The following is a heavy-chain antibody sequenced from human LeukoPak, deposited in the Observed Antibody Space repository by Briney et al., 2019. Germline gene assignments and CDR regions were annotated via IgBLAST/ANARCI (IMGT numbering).Heavy chain of an antibody. V-gene: IGHV4-39*07. CDR2: INHSGST. CDR1: GGSISSGIYY. D-gene: IGHD6-25*01. J-gene: IGHJ6*03. CDR3: ARGGYRRYMDV. Sequence: TSETLSLTCTVSGGSISSGIYYWGWIRQPPGKGLEWIGEINHSGSTNYNPSLKSRVTISVDTSKNQFSLKLSSVTAADTAVYYCARGGYRRYMDVWGKGTTVTVSS.